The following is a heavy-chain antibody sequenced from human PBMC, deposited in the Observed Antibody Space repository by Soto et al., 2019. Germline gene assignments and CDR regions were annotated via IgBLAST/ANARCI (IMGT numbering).Heavy chain of an antibody. CDR1: GYSFTKYW. CDR3: VRMGFSGGGYLSYYYYGMDI. CDR2: IYPDESDT. D-gene: IGHD5-12*01. J-gene: IGHJ6*02. Sequence: EVQLVQSGAEGKEPGESLKISCKGSGYSFTKYWIGWVRQMPGKGLEWMAIIYPDESDTRYSPSFQGQVTISADKSISTAYLQWSSLKASDTAMYYCVRMGFSGGGYLSYYYYGMDIWGQGTTVTVSS. V-gene: IGHV5-51*03.